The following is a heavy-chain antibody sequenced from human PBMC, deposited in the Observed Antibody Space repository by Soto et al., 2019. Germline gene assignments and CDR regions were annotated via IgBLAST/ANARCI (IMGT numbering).Heavy chain of an antibody. D-gene: IGHD5-12*01. Sequence: SETLSLTCAVSGGSIRSGGYSWSWIRQPPGKGLEWIGYIYHSGSTYYNPSLKSRVTISVDRSKNQFSLKLSSVTAADTAVYYCAAGGGLPRYYWGQGTMVTVSS. CDR3: AAGGGLPRYY. J-gene: IGHJ4*02. V-gene: IGHV4-30-2*01. CDR1: GGSIRSGGYS. CDR2: IYHSGST.